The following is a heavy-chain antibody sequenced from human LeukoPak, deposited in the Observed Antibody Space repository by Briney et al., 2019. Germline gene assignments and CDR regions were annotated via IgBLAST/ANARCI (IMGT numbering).Heavy chain of an antibody. J-gene: IGHJ4*02. CDR2: IIGNGGDI. V-gene: IGHV3-23*01. CDR1: GFTFNTYA. Sequence: GGSLRLSCAASGFTFNTYAMNWVRQAPGKGLEGVSVIIGNGGDIHYAGSVRGRFTISRDNSKNTLYLQMNGLRVEDTAVYYCAKDRIPDGRYSIDFWGPGTLVTVSS. CDR3: AKDRIPDGRYSIDF. D-gene: IGHD5-24*01.